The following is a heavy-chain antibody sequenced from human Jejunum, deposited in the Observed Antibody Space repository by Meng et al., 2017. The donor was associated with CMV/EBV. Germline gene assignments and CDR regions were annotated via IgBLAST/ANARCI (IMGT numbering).Heavy chain of an antibody. D-gene: IGHD3/OR15-3a*01. J-gene: IGHJ4*02. Sequence: TRYWIGLVRPMPARGLEWMGILLPYDSDTRYSPSFPGQVTISVAYSINTAYLQTSSLKASDTAIYYCARGGTYNFWTTYFSFPFDSWGQGTPVTVSS. CDR2: LLPYDSDT. CDR3: ARGGTYNFWTTYFSFPFDS. CDR1: TRYW. V-gene: IGHV5-51*01.